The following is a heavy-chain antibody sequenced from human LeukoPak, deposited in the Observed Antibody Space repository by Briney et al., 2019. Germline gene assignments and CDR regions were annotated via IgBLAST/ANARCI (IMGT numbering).Heavy chain of an antibody. CDR2: ISSSSSTI. J-gene: IGHJ6*02. V-gene: IGHV3-48*01. CDR3: AKEDSSSWYFDYYYGMDV. Sequence: PGGSLRLSCAASGFTFSSYSMNWVRQAPGKGLEWVSYISSSSSTIYYADSVKGRFTISRDNAKNSLYLQMNSLRAEDTAVYYCAKEDSSSWYFDYYYGMDVWGQGTTVTVSS. CDR1: GFTFSSYS. D-gene: IGHD6-13*01.